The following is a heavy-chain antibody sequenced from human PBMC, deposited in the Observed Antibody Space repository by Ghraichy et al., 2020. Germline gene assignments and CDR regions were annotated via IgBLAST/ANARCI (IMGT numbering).Heavy chain of an antibody. Sequence: GGSLRLSCAASGFTFSSYSMNWVRQAPGEGLEWVSSISNSSSYIYYADSVKGRFTISRDNAKNSLYLQMNSVRAEDTAVYYCAREEGEGFDSWGQGTLVTVSS. CDR2: ISNSSSYI. J-gene: IGHJ4*02. V-gene: IGHV3-21*01. CDR3: AREEGEGFDS. CDR1: GFTFSSYS.